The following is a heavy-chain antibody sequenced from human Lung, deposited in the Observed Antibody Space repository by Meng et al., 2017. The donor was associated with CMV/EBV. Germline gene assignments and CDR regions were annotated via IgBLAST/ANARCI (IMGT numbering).Heavy chain of an antibody. CDR2: ISWNSGSI. Sequence: GGSLRLXCAASGFTFDDYAMHWVRQAPGKGLEWVSGISWNSGSIGYADSVKGRFAISRDNAKNSLYLQMNSLRAEDTALYYCAKDIGGSAGYGLDVWGQGTTVTVSS. J-gene: IGHJ6*02. V-gene: IGHV3-9*01. CDR3: AKDIGGSAGYGLDV. CDR1: GFTFDDYA.